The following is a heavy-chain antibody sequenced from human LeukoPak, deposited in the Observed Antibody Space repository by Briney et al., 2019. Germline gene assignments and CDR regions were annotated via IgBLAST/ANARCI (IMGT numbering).Heavy chain of an antibody. CDR3: ARRTYSRSSSIFDN. CDR1: GYTFTGYY. Sequence: ASVKVSCKASGYTFTGYYMHWVRQAPGQGLEWMGWMSAYNGNANYARKLQGRVTVTTDTSTSTAYMELRSLRSDDTAVYYCARRTYSRSSSIFDNWGQGTLVTVSS. D-gene: IGHD6-6*01. V-gene: IGHV1-18*04. J-gene: IGHJ4*02. CDR2: MSAYNGNA.